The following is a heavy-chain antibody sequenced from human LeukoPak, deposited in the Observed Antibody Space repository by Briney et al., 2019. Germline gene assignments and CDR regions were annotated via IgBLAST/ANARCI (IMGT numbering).Heavy chain of an antibody. CDR2: ISGSGGTT. J-gene: IGHJ1*01. CDR3: AKDYTMVTPRGFRH. Sequence: GGSLRLSCAASGFTFSSFAMSWVRQAPGKGLEWVSTISGSGGTTYYADSVKGRFTISRDNSKNTLYLQMNSLRAEDTALYYCAKDYTMVTPRGFRHWGQGTLVTVSS. CDR1: GFTFSSFA. V-gene: IGHV3-23*01. D-gene: IGHD4-17*01.